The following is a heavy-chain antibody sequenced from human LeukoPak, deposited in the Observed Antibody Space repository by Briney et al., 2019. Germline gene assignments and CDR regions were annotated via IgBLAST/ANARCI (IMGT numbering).Heavy chain of an antibody. V-gene: IGHV4-59*01. CDR2: IYNSGST. CDR3: ATSIAAAGTLDY. Sequence: PSETLSLTCTVSGGSISSYFWSWIQQPPGKEPECIGYIYNSGSTKYNPSLKSRVTISVDTSKNQFSLKLSSVATADTAVYYCATSIAAAGTLDYWGQGTLVTVSS. J-gene: IGHJ4*02. CDR1: GGSISSYF. D-gene: IGHD6-13*01.